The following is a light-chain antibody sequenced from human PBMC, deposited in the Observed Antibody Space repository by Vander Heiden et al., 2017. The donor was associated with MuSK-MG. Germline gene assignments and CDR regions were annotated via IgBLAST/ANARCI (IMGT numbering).Light chain of an antibody. Sequence: TETSCCVGGYQYFFVYQQNPGTSPKLMNFVVSKRRSVAPDRFSVSKYGYTASVTSSGDQAEEEADYYCCSQEGSNSGFVFGRGTKVTVL. CDR2: VVS. J-gene: IGLJ1*01. CDR3: CSQEGSNSGFV. V-gene: IGLV2-11*02. CDR1: SCCVGGYQY.